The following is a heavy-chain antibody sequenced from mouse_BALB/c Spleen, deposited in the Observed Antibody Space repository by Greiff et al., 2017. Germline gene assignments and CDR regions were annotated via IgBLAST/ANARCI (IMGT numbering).Heavy chain of an antibody. D-gene: IGHD4-1*01. CDR2: ISSGSSTI. V-gene: IGHV5-17*02. CDR3: ARSEGLTGYFDY. J-gene: IGHJ2*01. Sequence: EVKLMESGGGLVQPGGSRKLSCAASGFTFSSFGMHWVRQAPEKGLEWVAYISSGSSTIYYADTVKGRFTISRDNPKNTLFLQMTSLRSEDTAMYYCARSEGLTGYFDYWGQGTTLTVSS. CDR1: GFTFSSFG.